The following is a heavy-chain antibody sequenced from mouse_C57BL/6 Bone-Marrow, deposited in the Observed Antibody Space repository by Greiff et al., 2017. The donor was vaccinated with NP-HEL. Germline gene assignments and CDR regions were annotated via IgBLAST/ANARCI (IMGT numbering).Heavy chain of an antibody. V-gene: IGHV1-19*01. CDR1: GYTFTDYY. CDR3: ARTRWLPFYAMDY. Sequence: EVQLQQSGPVLVKPGASVSMSCKASGYTFTDYYMNWVKQSHGKSLEWLGVINPYNGGTSYNQMFKGMATLTVDKSSSTAYMVLNMLTSEDSAVYYCARTRWLPFYAMDYWGQGTSVTVSS. D-gene: IGHD2-3*01. J-gene: IGHJ4*01. CDR2: INPYNGGT.